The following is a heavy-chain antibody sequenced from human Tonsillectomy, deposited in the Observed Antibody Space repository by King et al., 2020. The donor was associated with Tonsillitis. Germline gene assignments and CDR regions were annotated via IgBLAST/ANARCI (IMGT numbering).Heavy chain of an antibody. V-gene: IGHV1-69*12. CDR3: ARGPGYCSGGSCYLIDF. CDR2: IIPIVGIA. D-gene: IGHD2-15*01. CDR1: GGTFSSYA. J-gene: IGHJ4*02. Sequence: QLQLVQSGAEVKKSGSSVKVSCKASGGTFSSYAINWVRQAPGQGLEWMGGIIPIVGIANYVQKLQGRVPITADESTSTVYMEMSSLGYEDTAVYYCARGPGYCSGGSCYLIDFWGQGTLVTVSS.